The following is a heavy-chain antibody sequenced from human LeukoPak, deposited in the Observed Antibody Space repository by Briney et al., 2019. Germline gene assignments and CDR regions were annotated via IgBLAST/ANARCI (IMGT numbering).Heavy chain of an antibody. CDR1: GFTFSNFA. J-gene: IGHJ4*02. Sequence: PGGSLRLSCTASGFTFSNFAMSWVRQAPGKGLAWVSALSGSGSSTYYADSVKGRFTISRDNSKNTVYLQMNSLRAEDTALYYCAKTVAGEYWGQGTLVTVSS. V-gene: IGHV3-23*01. D-gene: IGHD6-19*01. CDR3: AKTVAGEY. CDR2: LSGSGSST.